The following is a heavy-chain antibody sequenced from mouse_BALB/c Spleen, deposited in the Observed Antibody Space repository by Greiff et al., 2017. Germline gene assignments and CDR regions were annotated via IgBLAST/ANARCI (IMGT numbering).Heavy chain of an antibody. CDR2: ISYDGSN. D-gene: IGHD2-14*01. CDR3: ANRYDGGFDY. V-gene: IGHV3-6*02. Sequence: ESGPGLVKPSQSLSLTCSVTGYSITSGYYWNWIRQFPGNKLEWMGYISYDGSNNYNPSLKNRISITRDTSKNQFFLKLNSVTTEDTATYYCANRYDGGFDYWGQGTTLTVSS. CDR1: GYSITSGYY. J-gene: IGHJ2*01.